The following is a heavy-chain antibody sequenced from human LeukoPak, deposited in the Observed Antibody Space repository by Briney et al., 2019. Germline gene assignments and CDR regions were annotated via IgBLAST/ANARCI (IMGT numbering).Heavy chain of an antibody. CDR1: GFTFSSYG. CDR2: IWYDGSNK. Sequence: GGSLRLSCAASGFTFSSYGMHWVRQAPGQGLEWVAVIWYDGSNKYYADSVKGRFTISRGNSKNTLYLQMNSLRAEDTAVYYCARDGSRAAANAFDIWGQGTMVTVSS. D-gene: IGHD6-25*01. CDR3: ARDGSRAAANAFDI. J-gene: IGHJ3*02. V-gene: IGHV3-33*01.